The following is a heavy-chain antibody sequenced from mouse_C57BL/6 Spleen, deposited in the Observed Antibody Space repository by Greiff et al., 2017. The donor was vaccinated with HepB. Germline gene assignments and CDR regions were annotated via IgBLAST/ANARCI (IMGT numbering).Heavy chain of an antibody. J-gene: IGHJ3*01. D-gene: IGHD1-1*01. Sequence: EVQLQQSGPELVKPGASVKISCKASGYSFTGYYMNWVKQSPEKSLEWIGEINPSTGGTTYNQKFKAKATLTVDKSSSTAYMQLKSLTSEDSAVYYCARSITTVVERTYWGQRTLVTVSA. CDR1: GYSFTGYY. CDR3: ARSITTVVERTY. CDR2: INPSTGGT. V-gene: IGHV1-42*01.